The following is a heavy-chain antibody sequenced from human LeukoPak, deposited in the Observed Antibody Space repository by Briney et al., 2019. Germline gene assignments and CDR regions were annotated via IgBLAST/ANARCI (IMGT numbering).Heavy chain of an antibody. Sequence: GGSLRLSCAASGFTFSDYYMTWIRQAPGKGLERVSYISGSGTYTNYADSVKGRFTISRDNAKKSLYLQMNSLRAEDTAVYYCARDNSGMDVWGQGTTVTVSS. CDR2: ISGSGTYT. V-gene: IGHV3-11*06. CDR1: GFTFSDYY. D-gene: IGHD4-23*01. CDR3: ARDNSGMDV. J-gene: IGHJ6*02.